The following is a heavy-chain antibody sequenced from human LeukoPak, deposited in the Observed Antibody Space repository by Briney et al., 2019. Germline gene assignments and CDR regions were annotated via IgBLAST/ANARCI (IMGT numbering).Heavy chain of an antibody. CDR3: VARESLNIRSSGWDGGLDY. D-gene: IGHD6-19*01. CDR1: GFTFSIYA. Sequence: PGGSLRLSCAASGFTFSIYAMSWVRQAPGKGPEWVSAISNSGGFTYYADSVRGRFTISRDNSKNTLYLQMISLRAEDTAIYYCVARESLNIRSSGWDGGLDYWGQGTLVTVSS. CDR2: ISNSGGFT. V-gene: IGHV3-23*01. J-gene: IGHJ4*02.